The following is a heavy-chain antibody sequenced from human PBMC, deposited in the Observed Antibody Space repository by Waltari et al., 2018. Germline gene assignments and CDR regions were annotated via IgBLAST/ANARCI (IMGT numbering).Heavy chain of an antibody. J-gene: IGHJ3*02. CDR2: IYHSGST. Sequence: QVQLQESGSGLVKPSETLSLTCTVSGYSISSGYSWAWLRQPPGEGLEWIGSIYHSGSTYYNPSLKSRVTIAVDTSKNQFSLKLSSVTAADTAVYYCARVLLYGDHFDVPDAFDIWGQGTMVTVSS. V-gene: IGHV4-38-2*02. D-gene: IGHD4-17*01. CDR1: GYSISSGYS. CDR3: ARVLLYGDHFDVPDAFDI.